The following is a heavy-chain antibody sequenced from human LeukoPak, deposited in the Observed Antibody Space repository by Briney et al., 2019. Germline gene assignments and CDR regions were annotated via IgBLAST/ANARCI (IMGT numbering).Heavy chain of an antibody. D-gene: IGHD1-1*01. CDR1: GGSISSYY. V-gene: IGHV4-59*01. Sequence: SETLSLTCTVSGGSISSYYWSWIRQPPGKGLGWIGYIYYSGSTNYNPSLKSRVTISVDTSKNQFSLKLSSVTAADTAVYYCARISAGTHRGNYFDYWGQGTLVTVSS. CDR3: ARISAGTHRGNYFDY. CDR2: IYYSGST. J-gene: IGHJ4*02.